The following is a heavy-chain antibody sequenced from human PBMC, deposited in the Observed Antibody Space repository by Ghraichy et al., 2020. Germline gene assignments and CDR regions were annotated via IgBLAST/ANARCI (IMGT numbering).Heavy chain of an antibody. CDR2: MYYSRSS. CDR3: MGGRAGAPFDY. J-gene: IGHJ4*02. D-gene: IGHD1-26*01. CDR1: GGSISTYY. V-gene: IGHV4-59*08. Sequence: SQTLSLTCTVSGGSISTYYWTWIRQPPGKGLEWIGNMYYSRSSNYNPSLKSRVTISVDTSKNQMSLKMSSVTAADTAVYYCMGGRAGAPFDYWGQGTLVTVSS.